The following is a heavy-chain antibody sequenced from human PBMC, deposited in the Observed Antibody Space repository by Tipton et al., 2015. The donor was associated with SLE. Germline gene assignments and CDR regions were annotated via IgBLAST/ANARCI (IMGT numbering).Heavy chain of an antibody. D-gene: IGHD2-8*01. CDR3: ARDGALIDVFDV. CDR1: GGSISGHY. V-gene: IGHV4-59*11. Sequence: GLVKPSETLSLTCTVSGGSISGHYWSWIRQTPGKGLEWIAYIYHSGSTNYNPSLKSRVTMSIDTSKNQFSLKLTSVTAADTAVYYCARDGALIDVFDVWGQGKMVTVSS. CDR2: IYHSGST. J-gene: IGHJ3*01.